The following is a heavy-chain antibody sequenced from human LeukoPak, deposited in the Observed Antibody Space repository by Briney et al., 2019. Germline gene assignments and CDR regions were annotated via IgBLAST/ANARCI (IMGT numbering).Heavy chain of an antibody. CDR3: TRQALWFFDH. J-gene: IGHJ4*02. Sequence: KPSETLSLTCTVSGGSISSNSNYWAWIRQPPGRGLEWIGSISYGGSNYSSPTLEGRVTIYLATSKIPLSLSLGSAAAAAADDYYWTRQALWFFDHWGQGTLVTVSS. D-gene: IGHD2-21*01. V-gene: IGHV4-39*01. CDR1: GGSISSNSNY. CDR2: ISYGGSN.